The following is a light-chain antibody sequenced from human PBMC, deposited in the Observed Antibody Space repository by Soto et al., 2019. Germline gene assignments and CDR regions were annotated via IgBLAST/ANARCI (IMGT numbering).Light chain of an antibody. V-gene: IGKV3-15*01. CDR3: QQYNNWPST. Sequence: EIVVTHSPSTLSVSTGERATLSCRASQSVSSNLAWYQQKPGQAPRLLIYGASTRATGIPARFSGSGSGTEFTLTISSLQSEDFAVYYCQQYNNWPSTFGQGTRLEI. CDR1: QSVSSN. CDR2: GAS. J-gene: IGKJ5*01.